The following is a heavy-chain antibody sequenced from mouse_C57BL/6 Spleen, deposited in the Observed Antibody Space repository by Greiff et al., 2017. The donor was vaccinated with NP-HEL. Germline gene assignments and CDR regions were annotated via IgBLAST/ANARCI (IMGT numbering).Heavy chain of an antibody. Sequence: EVQVVESGGGLVQPGGSLSLSCAASGFTFTDYYMSWVRQPPGKALEWLGFIRNKANGYTTEYSASVKGRFTISRDNSQSILYLQMNALRAEDSATYYCARWNYGNPYYFDYWGQGTTLTVSS. J-gene: IGHJ2*01. CDR1: GFTFTDYY. CDR2: IRNKANGYTT. D-gene: IGHD2-1*01. CDR3: ARWNYGNPYYFDY. V-gene: IGHV7-3*01.